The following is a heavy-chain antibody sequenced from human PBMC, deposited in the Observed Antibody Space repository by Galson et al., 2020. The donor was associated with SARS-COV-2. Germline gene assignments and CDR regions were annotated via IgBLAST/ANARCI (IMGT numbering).Heavy chain of an antibody. CDR3: ARDKGGSYYYYGLDV. Sequence: SLKISCAASGFTFDDYAIHWVRQAPGKGLEWVSGISWNSRTIGYADSVKGRFTISRDNAKNSLYLQMNSLRIEDTALYYCARDKGGSYYYYGLDVWGQGTTVTVSS. D-gene: IGHD1-26*01. CDR2: ISWNSRTI. CDR1: GFTFDDYA. V-gene: IGHV3-9*01. J-gene: IGHJ6*02.